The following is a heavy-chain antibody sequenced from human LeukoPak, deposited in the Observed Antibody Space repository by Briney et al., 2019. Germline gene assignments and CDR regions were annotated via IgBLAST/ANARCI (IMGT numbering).Heavy chain of an antibody. V-gene: IGHV4-59*01. CDR1: GGSISSYY. CDR3: ARAYNDYVWGSYRYEMYYFDY. J-gene: IGHJ4*02. CDR2: IYYSGST. Sequence: SETLSLTCTVSGGSISSYYWSWIRQPPGKGLEWIGYIYYSGSTNYNPSLKSRVTISVDTSKNQFSLKLSSVTAADTAVYYCARAYNDYVWGSYRYEMYYFDYWGRGTLVTVSS. D-gene: IGHD3-16*02.